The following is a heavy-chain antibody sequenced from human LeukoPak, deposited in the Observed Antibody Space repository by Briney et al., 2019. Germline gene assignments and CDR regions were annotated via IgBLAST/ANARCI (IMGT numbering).Heavy chain of an antibody. CDR1: GFTFSSYW. J-gene: IGHJ4*02. CDR3: ARGLTYYYGSGVDD. V-gene: IGHV3-7*01. D-gene: IGHD3-10*01. CDR2: IKQDGSEK. Sequence: PGGSLRLSCAASGFTFSSYWRSWVRQAPGKGLEWVANIKQDGSEKYYVDSVKGRFTISRDNARNSLYLQMNSLRSEDTAVYYCARGLTYYYGSGVDDWGQGTLVTVSS.